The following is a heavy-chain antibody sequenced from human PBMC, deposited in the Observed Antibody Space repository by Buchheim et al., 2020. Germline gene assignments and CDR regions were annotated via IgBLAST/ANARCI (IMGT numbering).Heavy chain of an antibody. CDR1: GFTFSSYA. D-gene: IGHD2-2*01. CDR2: FSGSGGST. Sequence: EVQLLESGGGLVQPGGSLRLSCAASGFTFSSYAMRWVRQAPGKGLEWVSAFSGSGGSTYYADSVKGRFTISRANSKNTLYLQMNSLGAEDTAVYYCARSSAEYYYGMDVWGQGTT. V-gene: IGHV3-23*01. CDR3: ARSSAEYYYGMDV. J-gene: IGHJ6*02.